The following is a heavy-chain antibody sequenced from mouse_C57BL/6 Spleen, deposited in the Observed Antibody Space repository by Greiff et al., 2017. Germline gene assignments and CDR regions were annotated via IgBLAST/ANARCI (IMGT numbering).Heavy chain of an antibody. Sequence: VQLQQSGAELVRPGTSVKVSCKASGYAFTNYLIEWVKQRPGQGLEWIGVINPGSGGTNYNEKFKGKATLTADKSSSTAYMQLSSLTSEDSAVYFCAREGVTTKDAMDYWGQGTSVTVSS. J-gene: IGHJ4*01. CDR1: GYAFTNYL. D-gene: IGHD2-2*01. CDR3: AREGVTTKDAMDY. CDR2: INPGSGGT. V-gene: IGHV1-54*01.